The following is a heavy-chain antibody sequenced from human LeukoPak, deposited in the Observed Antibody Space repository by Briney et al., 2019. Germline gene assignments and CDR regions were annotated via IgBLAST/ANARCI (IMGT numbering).Heavy chain of an antibody. D-gene: IGHD5-18*01. CDR2: ISSSGSTI. V-gene: IGHV3-48*03. CDR1: GFTFNNYD. CDR3: ARGGYSYGYL. Sequence: GGSLRLSCAASGFTFNNYDMNWVRQAPGKGLEWVSYISSSGSTIYYADSVKGRFTISRDNAKNSLYLQTNSLRAEDTAVYYCARGGYSYGYLWGQGTLVTVSS. J-gene: IGHJ1*01.